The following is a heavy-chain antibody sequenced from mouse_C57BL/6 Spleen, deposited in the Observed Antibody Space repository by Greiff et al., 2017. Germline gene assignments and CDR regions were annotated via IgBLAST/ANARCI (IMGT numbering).Heavy chain of an antibody. CDR1: GYAFSSSW. CDR3: AREGVYGSSYAMDY. Sequence: QVQLQQSGPELVKPGASVKISCKASGYAFSSSWMNWVKQRPGQGLEWIGRIYPGDGDTNYNGKFKGKATLTADKSSSTAYMQLSRLTSEDSAVYFGAREGVYGSSYAMDYWGQGTSVTVSS. D-gene: IGHD1-1*01. J-gene: IGHJ4*01. V-gene: IGHV1-82*01. CDR2: IYPGDGDT.